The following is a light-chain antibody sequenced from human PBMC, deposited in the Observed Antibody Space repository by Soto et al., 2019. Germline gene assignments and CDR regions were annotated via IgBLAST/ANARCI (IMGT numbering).Light chain of an antibody. CDR2: DVD. CDR1: SSDVGDYNY. V-gene: IGLV2-11*01. CDR3: CSYAGSFYV. Sequence: QSVLTQPRSVSGSPGQSVTISCTGTSSDVGDYNYVSWYQHHPGKAPKLMIYDVDKRPSGVPDRFSGSKSGNTASLTISGLQAEDESDYYCCSYAGSFYVFGTGTKVTVL. J-gene: IGLJ1*01.